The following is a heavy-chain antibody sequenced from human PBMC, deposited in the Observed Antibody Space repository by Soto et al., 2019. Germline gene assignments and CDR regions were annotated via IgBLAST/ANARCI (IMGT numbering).Heavy chain of an antibody. Sequence: QVQLQESGPRLVKPSATLSLTCTVSGGSITSSYWSWIRRPPGKGLEWIAYIYDTGISGYTPSTSYHPPLKSRVTMSVDTSKSQFSLKLTSVTAADTAVYYCARGEDAFFYYGLDVWGQGITVTVSS. J-gene: IGHJ6*02. V-gene: IGHV4-59*01. CDR2: IYDTGISGYTPST. CDR1: GGSITSSY. CDR3: ARGEDAFFYYGLDV.